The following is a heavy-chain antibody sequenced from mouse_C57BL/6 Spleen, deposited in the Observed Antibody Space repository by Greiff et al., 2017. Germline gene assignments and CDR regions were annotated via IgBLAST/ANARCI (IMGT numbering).Heavy chain of an antibody. J-gene: IGHJ2*01. CDR2: ISSGGDYI. CDR1: GFTFSSYA. Sequence: DVMLVESGEGLVKPGGSLKLSCAASGFTFSSYAMSWVRQTPEKRLEWVAYISSGGDYIYYADTVKGRFTISRDNARNTLYLQMSSLKSEDTAMYYCTRDRGLGLFDYWGQGTTLTVSS. V-gene: IGHV5-9-1*02. D-gene: IGHD4-1*01. CDR3: TRDRGLGLFDY.